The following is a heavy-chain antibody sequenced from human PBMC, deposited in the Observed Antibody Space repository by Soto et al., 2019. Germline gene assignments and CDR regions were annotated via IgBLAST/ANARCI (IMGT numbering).Heavy chain of an antibody. V-gene: IGHV3-30*18. J-gene: IGHJ6*02. D-gene: IGHD2-15*01. Sequence: GGSLRLSCAASGFSFSSYGMHWVHQAPGKGLEWVAVISYDGSNKYYADSVKGRFTISRDNSKNTLYLQMNSLRAEDTAVYYCAKDQEAGCSGGSCYLPLYYYGMDVWGQGTTVTVSS. CDR2: ISYDGSNK. CDR3: AKDQEAGCSGGSCYLPLYYYGMDV. CDR1: GFSFSSYG.